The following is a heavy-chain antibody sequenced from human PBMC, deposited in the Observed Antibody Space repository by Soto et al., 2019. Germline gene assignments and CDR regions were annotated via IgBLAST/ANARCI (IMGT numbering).Heavy chain of an antibody. CDR3: ARDLWTY. CDR2: ISSNSRTM. CDR1: GFTFSSYS. V-gene: IGHV3-48*02. Sequence: FLRLSCAASGFTFSSYSMKWVRQAPGKGLEWVSYISSNSRTMFYADSVKGRFTISRDNAENSLYLQMSSLRDEDTAVYYCARDLWTYWGQGALVTVSS. D-gene: IGHD3-3*01. J-gene: IGHJ4*02.